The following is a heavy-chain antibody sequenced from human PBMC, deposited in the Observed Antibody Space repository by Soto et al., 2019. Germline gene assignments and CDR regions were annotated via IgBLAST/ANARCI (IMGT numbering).Heavy chain of an antibody. D-gene: IGHD1-26*01. CDR1: GGSISSYY. CDR3: ARDWYSGSRGGKAGTKFPAGAFDI. V-gene: IGHV4-59*01. Sequence: SETLSLTCTVSGGSISSYYCICIRHPPFKGLEWIGYIYYSGSTNYNPSLKSRVTISVDTSKNQFSLKLSSVTAADTAVYYCARDWYSGSRGGKAGTKFPAGAFDIWGQGTMVTVSS. CDR2: IYYSGST. J-gene: IGHJ3*02.